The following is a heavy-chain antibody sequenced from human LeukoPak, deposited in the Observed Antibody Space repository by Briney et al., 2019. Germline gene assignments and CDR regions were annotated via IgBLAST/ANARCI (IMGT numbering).Heavy chain of an antibody. CDR3: ARGDWSSSIDY. J-gene: IGHJ4*02. V-gene: IGHV4-30-4*01. CDR1: GGSIISGNFY. D-gene: IGHD6-6*01. Sequence: SETLSLTCTVSGGSIISGNFYWIWIRQPPGKGLEWIGYIYYSGSTYYNPSLKSLITISVDTSKNQFSLKLSSVTAADTAVYYCARGDWSSSIDYWGQGTLVTVSS. CDR2: IYYSGST.